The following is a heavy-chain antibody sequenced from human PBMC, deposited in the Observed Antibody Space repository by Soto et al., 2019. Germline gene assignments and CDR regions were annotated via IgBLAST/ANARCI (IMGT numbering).Heavy chain of an antibody. V-gene: IGHV3-23*01. D-gene: IGHD2-15*01. CDR3: AKWDIVVVVAAGVFDY. CDR2: ISGSGGST. J-gene: IGHJ4*02. CDR1: GFTFSSYA. Sequence: GGSLRLSCAASGFTFSSYAMSWVRQAPGKGLEWVSAISGSGGSTYYADSVKGRFTISRDNSKNTLYLQMNSLRAEDTAVYYCAKWDIVVVVAAGVFDYWGQGTLVTVSS.